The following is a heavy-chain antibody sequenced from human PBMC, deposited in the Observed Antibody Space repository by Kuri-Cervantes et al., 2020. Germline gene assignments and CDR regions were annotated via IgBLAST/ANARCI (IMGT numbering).Heavy chain of an antibody. J-gene: IGHJ6*03. Sequence: ASVKVSCKASGYTFTSYGISWVRQATGQGLEWMGWMNPNSGNTGYAQKFQGRVTMTRNTSISTAYMELSSLRSEDTAVYYCTRGVVVVVPAAVYYYYYYMDVWGKGTTVTVSS. CDR1: GYTFTSYG. V-gene: IGHV1-8*02. CDR2: MNPNSGNT. D-gene: IGHD2-2*01. CDR3: TRGVVVVVPAAVYYYYYYMDV.